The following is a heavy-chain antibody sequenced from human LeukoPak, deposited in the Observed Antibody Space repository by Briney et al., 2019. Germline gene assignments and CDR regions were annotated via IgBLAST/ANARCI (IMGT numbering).Heavy chain of an antibody. CDR1: GFAFRTYA. CDR2: ISFDGSNK. CDR3: AKDGILWSSRLGYFDY. D-gene: IGHD2-21*01. Sequence: RESLRLSCAASGFAFRTYAMSWVRQAPGKGLEWVAVISFDGSNKYYADSVKGRFTISRDNSKNTLFLQMNSLRAEDTAVYYCAKDGILWSSRLGYFDYWGQGTLVTVSS. V-gene: IGHV3-30*18. J-gene: IGHJ4*02.